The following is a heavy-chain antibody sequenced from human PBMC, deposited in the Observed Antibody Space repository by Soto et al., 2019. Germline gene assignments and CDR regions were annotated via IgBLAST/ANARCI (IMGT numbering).Heavy chain of an antibody. CDR1: GFTFSSYG. J-gene: IGHJ4*02. D-gene: IGHD2-2*01. V-gene: IGHV3-33*01. Sequence: QVQLVESGGGVVQPGRSLRLSCAASGFTFSSYGMHWVRQAPGKGLEWVAGIWYDGSNKYYADSVKGRFTITRDNSKNTLYLQMNSLRAEDTAVYYWARDYLVVPHRVIDYWGQGTLVTVSS. CDR2: IWYDGSNK. CDR3: ARDYLVVPHRVIDY.